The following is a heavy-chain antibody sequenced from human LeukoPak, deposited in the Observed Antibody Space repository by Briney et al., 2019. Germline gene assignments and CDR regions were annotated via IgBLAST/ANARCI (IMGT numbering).Heavy chain of an antibody. D-gene: IGHD6-19*01. V-gene: IGHV4-59*01. J-gene: IGHJ6*03. Sequence: SETLSLTCTVSGGSINNYSWTWIRQSPGKGLEWIGYISYSGSTNYNPSLKSRVTISLVTSKNQFSLKLRSVTAADTAVYYCARAYSSGWNYYYYYYMDVWGKGTTVTISS. CDR1: GGSINNYS. CDR2: ISYSGST. CDR3: ARAYSSGWNYYYYYYMDV.